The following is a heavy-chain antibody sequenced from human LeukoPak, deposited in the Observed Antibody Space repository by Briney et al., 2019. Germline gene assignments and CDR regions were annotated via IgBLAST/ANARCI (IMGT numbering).Heavy chain of an antibody. CDR3: AKDVYNWNFYFDY. V-gene: IGHV3-23*01. CDR1: GFTFTSHA. D-gene: IGHD1-7*01. CDR2: ISGSGDST. Sequence: GGSLRLSCDASGFTFTSHALNWVRQAPGKGLEWVSSISGSGDSTSYADSVKGRFTISRDNSKNTLYLQMNSLRAEDTAIFYCAKDVYNWNFYFDYWGQGTLVTVSS. J-gene: IGHJ4*02.